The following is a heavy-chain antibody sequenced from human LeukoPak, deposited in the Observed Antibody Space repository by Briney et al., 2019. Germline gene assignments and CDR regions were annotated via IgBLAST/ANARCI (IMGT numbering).Heavy chain of an antibody. D-gene: IGHD6-19*01. V-gene: IGHV1-24*01. J-gene: IGHJ4*02. Sequence: GASVKVSCKVSGYTLTELSMHWVRQAPGKGLEWMGGFDPEDGETIYAQKFQGRVTMTRDTSTSTVYMELSSLRSEDTAVYYCARDREQWLGFDYWGQGTLVTVSS. CDR3: ARDREQWLGFDY. CDR1: GYTLTELS. CDR2: FDPEDGET.